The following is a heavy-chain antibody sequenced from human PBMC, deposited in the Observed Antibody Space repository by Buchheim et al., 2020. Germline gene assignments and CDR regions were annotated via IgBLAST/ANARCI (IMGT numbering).Heavy chain of an antibody. D-gene: IGHD3-3*01. V-gene: IGHV3-30-3*01. CDR3: ARDLHYDFWSGYLPYYYYYGMDV. CDR2: ISYDGSNK. CDR1: GFTFSSYA. Sequence: QVQLVESGGGVVQPGRSLRLSCAASGFTFSSYAMHWVRQAPGKGLEWVAVISYDGSNKYYADSVKGRFTISIDNSKNTLYLQMNSLRAEDTAVYYCARDLHYDFWSGYLPYYYYYGMDVWGQGTT. J-gene: IGHJ6*02.